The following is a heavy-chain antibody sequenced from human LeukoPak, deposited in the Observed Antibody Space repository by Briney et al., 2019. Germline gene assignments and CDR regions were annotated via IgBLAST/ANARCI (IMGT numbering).Heavy chain of an antibody. J-gene: IGHJ4*02. V-gene: IGHV4-59*08. D-gene: IGHD5-12*01. CDR1: GGSISSYY. CDR3: ARNRGYSGSHFDY. Sequence: SETLSLTCTVSGGSISSYYWSWIRQPPGKGLEWIGYISYSGSTNYNPSLKSRVTISIDTSKNQFSLKLSSVTTADTAVYYCARNRGYSGSHFDYWGQGTLVTVSS. CDR2: ISYSGST.